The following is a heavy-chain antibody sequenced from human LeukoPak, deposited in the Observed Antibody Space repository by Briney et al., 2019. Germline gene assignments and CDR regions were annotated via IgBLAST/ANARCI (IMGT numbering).Heavy chain of an antibody. CDR2: IYYSGST. D-gene: IGHD1-26*01. CDR3: ARAYSGSYYSAFDI. V-gene: IGHV4-39*07. Sequence: SETLSLTCTGSGGSISSSSYYWGWIRQPPGKGLEWIGSIYYSGSTYYNPSLKSRVTISVDTSKNQFSLKLSSVTAADTAVYYCARAYSGSYYSAFDIWGQGTMVTVSS. CDR1: GGSISSSSYY. J-gene: IGHJ3*02.